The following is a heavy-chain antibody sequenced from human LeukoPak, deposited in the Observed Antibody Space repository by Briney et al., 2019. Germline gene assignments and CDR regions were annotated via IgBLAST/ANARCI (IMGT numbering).Heavy chain of an antibody. J-gene: IGHJ4*02. CDR3: ARDLRFRSFYAPRDFWSGYLYYFDY. Sequence: SETLSLTCTVSGGSISSSSYYWGWIRQPPGKGLEWIGSIYYSGSTYYNPSLKSRVTISVDTSKNQFSLKLSSVTAADTAVYYCARDLRFRSFYAPRDFWSGYLYYFDYWGQGTLVTVSS. D-gene: IGHD3-3*01. V-gene: IGHV4-39*07. CDR2: IYYSGST. CDR1: GGSISSSSYY.